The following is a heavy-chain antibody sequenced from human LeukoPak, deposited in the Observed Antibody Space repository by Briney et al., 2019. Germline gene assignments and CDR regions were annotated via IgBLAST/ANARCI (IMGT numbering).Heavy chain of an antibody. J-gene: IGHJ6*03. V-gene: IGHV3-20*01. Sequence: GGSLRLSCAASGFTFDDYGMGWVRQAPGKGLEWVSGINWNGGSIGYADSVKGRFTISRDNAKHSLYLQMSSLRAEDTALYHCARALTGYPPPYYYYMDVWGKGTTVTVSS. CDR1: GFTFDDYG. D-gene: IGHD3-9*01. CDR2: INWNGGSI. CDR3: ARALTGYPPPYYYYMDV.